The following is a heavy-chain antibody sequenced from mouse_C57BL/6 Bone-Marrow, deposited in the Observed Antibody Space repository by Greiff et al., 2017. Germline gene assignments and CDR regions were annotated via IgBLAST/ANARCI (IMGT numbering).Heavy chain of an antibody. CDR2: IYPGNSDT. Sequence: VQLQQSGTVLARPGASVKMSCKTSGYTFTSYWMHWVKQRPGQGLEWIGAIYPGNSDTSYNQKFKGKAKLTAVTSASTAYMELSSLTNEDSAVYYCSVYYYGHWYVDVWGTGTTVTVSS. CDR3: SVYYYGHWYVDV. CDR1: GYTFTSYW. V-gene: IGHV1-5*01. J-gene: IGHJ1*03. D-gene: IGHD1-1*01.